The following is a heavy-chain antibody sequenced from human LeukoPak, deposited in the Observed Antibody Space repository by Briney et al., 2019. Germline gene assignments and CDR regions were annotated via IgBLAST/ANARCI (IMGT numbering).Heavy chain of an antibody. V-gene: IGHV3-23*01. CDR2: ISGSGGST. Sequence: GGSLRLSCAASGFTFSSYAMSWVRQTPGKGLEWVSAISGSGGSTYYADSVKGRFTISRDNSKNTLYLQMNSLRAEDTAVYYCAGDSSGYYRSNFDYWGQGTLVTVSS. D-gene: IGHD3-22*01. J-gene: IGHJ4*02. CDR1: GFTFSSYA. CDR3: AGDSSGYYRSNFDY.